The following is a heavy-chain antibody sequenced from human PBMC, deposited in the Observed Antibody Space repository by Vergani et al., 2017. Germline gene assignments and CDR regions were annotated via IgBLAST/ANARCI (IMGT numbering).Heavy chain of an antibody. J-gene: IGHJ4*02. CDR1: GGTFSSSA. Sequence: QVQLVQSGAEVKKPGSSVKVSCKASGGTFSSSAISWVRQAPGQGLEWIGGIIPIFGTANYAQKFQGRVTITADESTSTAYMELSSLRSEDTAAYYCASTGYCSSTSCYGNVDYWGQGTLVTVSS. D-gene: IGHD2-2*01. CDR2: IIPIFGTA. CDR3: ASTGYCSSTSCYGNVDY. V-gene: IGHV1-69*01.